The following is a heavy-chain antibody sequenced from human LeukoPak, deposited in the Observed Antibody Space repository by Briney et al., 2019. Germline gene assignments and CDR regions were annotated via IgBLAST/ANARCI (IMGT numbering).Heavy chain of an antibody. V-gene: IGHV3-23*01. J-gene: IGHJ3*02. Sequence: GGSLRLSCAASGFTFSSYAMSWVRQAPGKGLEWVSAISGSGGSTYYADSVKGRFTISRDNSKNTLYLQMNSLRAEDTAVYYCAKPLLSGNMNSPPLDAFDIWGQGTMVTVSS. D-gene: IGHD3-10*01. CDR3: AKPLLSGNMNSPPLDAFDI. CDR1: GFTFSSYA. CDR2: ISGSGGST.